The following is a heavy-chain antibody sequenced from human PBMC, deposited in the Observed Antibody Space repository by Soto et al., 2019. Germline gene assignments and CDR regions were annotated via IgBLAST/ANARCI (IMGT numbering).Heavy chain of an antibody. CDR1: GDSISSGNHY. D-gene: IGHD1-1*01. CDR3: DSKEYGTAYFDT. J-gene: IGHJ5*02. V-gene: IGHV4-30-4*01. Sequence: SETLSLTCTVSGDSISSGNHYWSWIRQPPGKGLEWIGYIFYSGTAYYNPSLRSRLTISVDTSKNQFSLKLSSVTAADTAVYYCDSKEYGTAYFDTWGQGSLVTVSS. CDR2: IFYSGTA.